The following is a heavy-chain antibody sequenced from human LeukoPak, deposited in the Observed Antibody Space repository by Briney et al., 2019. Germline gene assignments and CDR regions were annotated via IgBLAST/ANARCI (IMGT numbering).Heavy chain of an antibody. V-gene: IGHV4-59*01. CDR2: IYYSGST. CDR1: GGSISSYY. D-gene: IGHD3-9*01. Sequence: SETLSLTCTVSGGSISSYYWSWIRQPPGKGLEWIGYIYYSGSTNYNPSLKSRVTISVDTSKNRFSLKLSSVTAADTAVYYCARAGNDILTGYYTPDYWGQGTLVTVSS. J-gene: IGHJ4*02. CDR3: ARAGNDILTGYYTPDY.